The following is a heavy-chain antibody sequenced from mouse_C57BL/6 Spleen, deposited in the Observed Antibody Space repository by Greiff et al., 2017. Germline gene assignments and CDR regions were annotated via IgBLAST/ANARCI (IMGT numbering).Heavy chain of an antibody. CDR3: TRSHYYGSSYGFAY. Sequence: QVQLQQSGAELVRPGASVTLSCKASGYTFTDYEMHWVKQTPVHGLEWIGAIDPETGGTAYNQKFKGKAILTADKSSSTAYMELRSLTSEYSAVYYCTRSHYYGSSYGFAYWGQGTLVTVSA. CDR2: IDPETGGT. CDR1: GYTFTDYE. V-gene: IGHV1-15*01. J-gene: IGHJ3*01. D-gene: IGHD1-1*01.